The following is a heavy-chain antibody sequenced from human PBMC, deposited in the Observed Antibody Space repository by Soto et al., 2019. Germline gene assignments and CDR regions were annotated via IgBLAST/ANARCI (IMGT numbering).Heavy chain of an antibody. CDR2: ISYTGRT. CDR1: GDSVTSGSYY. V-gene: IGHV4-61*03. J-gene: IGHJ6*02. D-gene: IGHD3-10*01. Sequence: XETLSLTCIVSGDSVTSGSYYWTWLRQPPGKGLEWIGYISYTGRTKYNPSLQSRVTISVDTSKNDFSLNLSSVTAADTAVYYCASGGITMVRGVMAYYYYGMDVWGQGTTVTVSS. CDR3: ASGGITMVRGVMAYYYYGMDV.